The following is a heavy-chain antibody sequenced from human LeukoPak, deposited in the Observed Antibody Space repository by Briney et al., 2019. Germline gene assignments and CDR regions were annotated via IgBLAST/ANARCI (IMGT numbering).Heavy chain of an antibody. D-gene: IGHD3-22*01. J-gene: IGHJ4*02. V-gene: IGHV3-30*18. Sequence: GGALRLSCAASGFSFSSYGIHWGRQGPGQGVGGGAVIGYDGSNKYYADSVKGRFTISRDNSKNTLYLQMNSLRTEDTAVYFCAKEIYYDSSAFFDYWGQGTLVTVSA. CDR3: AKEIYYDSSAFFDY. CDR2: IGYDGSNK. CDR1: GFSFSSYG.